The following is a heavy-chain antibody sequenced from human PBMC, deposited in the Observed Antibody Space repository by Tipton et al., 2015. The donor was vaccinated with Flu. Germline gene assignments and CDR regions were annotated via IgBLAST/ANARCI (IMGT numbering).Heavy chain of an antibody. J-gene: IGHJ6*02. V-gene: IGHV4-59*01. Sequence: TLSLTCTVSGDSIRSSYWSWIRQPPGKGLEWIGYIYYSGGTNYNPSLQSRLSISVDSSKNQLSLKLTSVTAADTAVYYCARARAPYYYYAMDVWGQGATVTVS. D-gene: IGHD3-10*01. CDR2: IYYSGGT. CDR1: GDSIRSSY. CDR3: ARARAPYYYYAMDV.